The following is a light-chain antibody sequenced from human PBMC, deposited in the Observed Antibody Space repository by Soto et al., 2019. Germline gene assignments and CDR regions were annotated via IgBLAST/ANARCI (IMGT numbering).Light chain of an antibody. CDR2: DIF. J-gene: IGKJ5*01. V-gene: IGKV3-20*01. Sequence: EIVLTQSPGTLSLSPGERATLSCRASQSFSSNLACYQQKPGQAPRLVIYDIFTRATGVPTRISGSGSGTDFTLTISRLEPEDFAVYYCQQYGSSPITFGQGTRLEIK. CDR1: QSFSSN. CDR3: QQYGSSPIT.